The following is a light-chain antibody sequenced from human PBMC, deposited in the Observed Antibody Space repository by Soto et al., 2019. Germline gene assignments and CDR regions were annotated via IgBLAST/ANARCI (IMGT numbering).Light chain of an antibody. CDR2: WAS. Sequence: DIVMTQSPDSLSVSLGERATINCKSGQSVLYSSNSKNYLAWYQQRPGQSPKLLIYWASTRASGVPDRFSGSGSGTEFTLTISNLQAEDVAVYYCQQYHSPPFTFGPGTKVDFK. J-gene: IGKJ3*01. V-gene: IGKV4-1*01. CDR1: QSVLYSSNSKNY. CDR3: QQYHSPPFT.